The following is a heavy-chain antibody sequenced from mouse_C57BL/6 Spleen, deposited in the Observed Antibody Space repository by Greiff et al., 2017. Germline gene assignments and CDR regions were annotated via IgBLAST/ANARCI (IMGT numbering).Heavy chain of an antibody. CDR1: GYTFTSYW. Sequence: QVQLQQPGAELVKPGASVKLSCKASGYTFTSYWITWVKQRPGQGLEWIGDIYPGSGSTNYNEKFKSKATLTVDTSSSTAYMQLSSLTSEDSAVYYGDGFSAGVAKDAMDYWGQGTSVTVSS. CDR3: DGFSAGVAKDAMDY. CDR2: IYPGSGST. V-gene: IGHV1-55*01. J-gene: IGHJ4*01. D-gene: IGHD1-2*01.